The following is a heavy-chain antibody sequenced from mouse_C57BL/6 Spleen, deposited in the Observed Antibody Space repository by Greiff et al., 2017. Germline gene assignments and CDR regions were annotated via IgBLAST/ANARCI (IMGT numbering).Heavy chain of an antibody. V-gene: IGHV5-17*01. J-gene: IGHJ4*01. Sequence: VQLVESGGGLVKPGGSLKLSCAASGFTFSDYGMHWVRQAPEKGLEWVAYISSGSSTIYYADTVKGRFTISRDNAKNTLFLQMTSLRSEDTAMYYCARQGQLRPHYYAMDYWGQGTSVTVSS. CDR2: ISSGSSTI. D-gene: IGHD3-2*02. CDR3: ARQGQLRPHYYAMDY. CDR1: GFTFSDYG.